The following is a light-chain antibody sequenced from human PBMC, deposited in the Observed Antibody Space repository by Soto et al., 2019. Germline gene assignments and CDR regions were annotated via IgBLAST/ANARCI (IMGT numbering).Light chain of an antibody. CDR1: QSVSRR. CDR2: DAS. J-gene: IGKJ2*01. CDR3: HTYNSYSVHT. V-gene: IGKV1-5*01. Sequence: DIQMTQSPSTLSASVGDRITITCRASQSVSRRLAWYQQKPGKAPKLLIYDASSLESGGPSRFSGRGSGTEFTRTISSLQSDGWATSYCHTYNSYSVHTFGQGTKMEIK.